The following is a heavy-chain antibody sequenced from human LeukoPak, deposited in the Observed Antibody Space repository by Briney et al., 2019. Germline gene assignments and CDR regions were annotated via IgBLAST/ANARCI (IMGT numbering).Heavy chain of an antibody. CDR2: ISSSDSYI. V-gene: IGHV3-21*06. D-gene: IGHD5-18*01. CDR1: GFTFSSYS. Sequence: PGGSLRLSCAASGFTFSSYSMNWVRQAPGKGLEWVSSISSSDSYIYYADSVKGRFTISRDNAKNSLYLQMNSLRAEDTAVYYCARGGGYSYGEIDYWGQGTLVTVSS. CDR3: ARGGGYSYGEIDY. J-gene: IGHJ4*02.